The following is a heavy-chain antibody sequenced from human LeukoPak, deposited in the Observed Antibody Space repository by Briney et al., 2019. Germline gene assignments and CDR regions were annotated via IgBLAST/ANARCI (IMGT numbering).Heavy chain of an antibody. CDR1: GFTFSSYS. V-gene: IGHV3-48*01. J-gene: IGHJ3*02. Sequence: SGGSLRLSCAASGFTFSSYSMNWVRQAPGKGLEWVSYISSSSSTIYYADSVKGRFTISRDNAKNSLYLQMNSLRAEDTAVYYCIKSLLRFLEWPNDAFDIWGQGTMVTVSS. CDR2: ISSSSSTI. CDR3: IKSLLRFLEWPNDAFDI. D-gene: IGHD3-3*01.